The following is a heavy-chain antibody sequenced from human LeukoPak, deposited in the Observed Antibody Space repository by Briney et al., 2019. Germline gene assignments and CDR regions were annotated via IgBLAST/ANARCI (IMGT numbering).Heavy chain of an antibody. J-gene: IGHJ5*02. CDR3: ARDWSGSNWFDP. V-gene: IGHV4-59*01. D-gene: IGHD3/OR15-3a*01. Sequence: PSQTLSLTCTGSGGSIRGYFWSWIRQPPGKGLEWIGYISYSGSTNYNPSLKSRVSISGDTSKNQFSLKLSSVTAADTAVYYCARDWSGSNWFDPWGQGTLVTVSS. CDR2: ISYSGST. CDR1: GGSIRGYF.